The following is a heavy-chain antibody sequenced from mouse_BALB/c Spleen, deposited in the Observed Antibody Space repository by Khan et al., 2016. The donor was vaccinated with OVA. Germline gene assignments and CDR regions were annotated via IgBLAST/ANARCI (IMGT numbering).Heavy chain of an antibody. J-gene: IGHJ3*01. D-gene: IGHD2-2*01. CDR3: TRHGYVAWFTY. CDR1: GYSFTTYY. CDR2: IDPFSGGT. Sequence: EVQLQQSGPELMKPGASVKISCKASGYSFTTYYIHWVIQSHGKSIEWIGFIDPFSGGTTYNQKFKGKATLTADKSSSTAYIHLSNLTSEDSAVYYCTRHGYVAWFTYWGQGTLVTVSA. V-gene: IGHV1S135*01.